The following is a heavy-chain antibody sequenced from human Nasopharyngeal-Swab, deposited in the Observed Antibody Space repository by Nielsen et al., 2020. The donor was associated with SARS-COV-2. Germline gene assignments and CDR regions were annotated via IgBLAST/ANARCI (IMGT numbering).Heavy chain of an antibody. V-gene: IGHV3-43*01. CDR2: IGWSGGSI. J-gene: IGHJ4*02. CDR3: AKDRGGSAWALDY. D-gene: IGHD2-15*01. CDR1: GFSFREYT. Sequence: GESLKTPCAASGFSFREYTIHRVRQAPGKGLEWVALIGWSGGSIFYADSVKGRFTISRDNSKNSLYLEMNSLTTEDAAFYYCAKDRGGSAWALDYWGQGTLVTVSS.